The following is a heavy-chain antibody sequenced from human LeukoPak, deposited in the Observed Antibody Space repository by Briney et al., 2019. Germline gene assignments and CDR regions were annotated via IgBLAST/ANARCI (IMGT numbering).Heavy chain of an antibody. Sequence: GGSLRLSCAATGFSFSTYWMSWVRQTPEKGLEFVANINQDASVRNYMDSLKGRCTISRDNAKKSVYLEINSLRADDTAVYYCARDPGSSSFDLWGQGALVTVSS. D-gene: IGHD6-13*01. CDR2: INQDASVR. V-gene: IGHV3-7*01. CDR1: GFSFSTYW. CDR3: ARDPGSSSFDL. J-gene: IGHJ4*02.